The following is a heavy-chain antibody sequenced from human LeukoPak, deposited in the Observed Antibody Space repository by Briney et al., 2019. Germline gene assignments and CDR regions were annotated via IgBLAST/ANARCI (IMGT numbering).Heavy chain of an antibody. V-gene: IGHV4-59*01. J-gene: IGHJ3*02. D-gene: IGHD5-24*01. CDR2: IYYSGST. CDR1: GGSISSYY. CDR3: ARGRRDGYKDDAFDI. Sequence: SETLSLTCTVSGGSISSYYWSWIRQPPGKGLEWIGYIYYSGSTNYNPSLKSRVTISVDTAKNQFSLKLSSVTAADTAVYYWARGRRDGYKDDAFDIWGQGTMVTVSS.